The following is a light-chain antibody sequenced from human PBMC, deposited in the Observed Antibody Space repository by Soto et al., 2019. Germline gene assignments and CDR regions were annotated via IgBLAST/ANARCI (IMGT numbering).Light chain of an antibody. CDR2: KAS. Sequence: DIQMTQSPSTLSASVGDRVTITCRASQSISDWLAWYQQKPGKAPNLLIYKASSLESGVPSRFSGSGSGTEVTLTISRLQPDDLASYYRQHYNRYPYTFGQGPKLEMK. CDR3: QHYNRYPYT. V-gene: IGKV1-5*03. J-gene: IGKJ2*01. CDR1: QSISDW.